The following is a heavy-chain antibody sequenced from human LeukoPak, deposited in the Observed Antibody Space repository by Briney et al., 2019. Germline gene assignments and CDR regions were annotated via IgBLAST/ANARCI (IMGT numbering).Heavy chain of an antibody. J-gene: IGHJ4*02. D-gene: IGHD3-16*01. Sequence: ALVKVSCKASGYTFTSYGISWVRQAPGQGLEWMGWISAYNGNTNYAQKLQGRVTMTTDTSTSTAYMELRSLRSDDTAVYYCARDRRFESETYYFDYWGQGTLVTVSS. CDR3: ARDRRFESETYYFDY. CDR1: GYTFTSYG. V-gene: IGHV1-18*01. CDR2: ISAYNGNT.